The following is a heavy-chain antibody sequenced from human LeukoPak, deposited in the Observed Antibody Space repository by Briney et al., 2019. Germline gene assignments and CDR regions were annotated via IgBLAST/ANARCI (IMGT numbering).Heavy chain of an antibody. D-gene: IGHD3-3*01. Sequence: PSETLSLTCTVSGGSISSTLYYWGWIRQPPGKGLEWIASIYYSGNTHYNPSLKSRVTISVDTSKSQFSLKLSSVTATDTAVYYCARGPKPLEIDYWGQGTLVTASS. V-gene: IGHV4-39*07. CDR1: GGSISSTLYY. CDR3: ARGPKPLEIDY. CDR2: IYYSGNT. J-gene: IGHJ4*02.